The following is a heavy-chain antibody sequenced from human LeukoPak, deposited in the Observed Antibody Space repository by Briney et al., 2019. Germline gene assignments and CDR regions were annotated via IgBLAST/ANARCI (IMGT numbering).Heavy chain of an antibody. CDR3: AREVPSRPYYMDV. D-gene: IGHD2-2*01. J-gene: IGHJ6*03. V-gene: IGHV4-61*02. Sequence: SETLSLTCTVSGGSISSGNYYWSWIRQPAGKGLEWIGRISTTGSTNYNPSLKSRVTISVDTSKNQFSLKLSSVTAADTAVYYCAREVPSRPYYMDVWGKGTTVTVSS. CDR2: ISTTGST. CDR1: GGSISSGNYY.